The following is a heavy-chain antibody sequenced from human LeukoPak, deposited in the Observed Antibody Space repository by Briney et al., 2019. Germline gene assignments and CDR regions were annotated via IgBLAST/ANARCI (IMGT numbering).Heavy chain of an antibody. CDR1: GGTITSGAFS. D-gene: IGHD6-19*01. J-gene: IGHJ4*02. V-gene: IGHV4-30-2*01. CDR2: IFHSGNT. CDR3: ARHYSSGWPYFDY. Sequence: SETLSPTCTVSGGTITSGAFSWSWIRQPPGKGLEWIGHIFHSGNTYYNPSLKSRVTISIDRSKNQFSLRLSSVTAADTAVYYCARHYSSGWPYFDYWGQGTLVTVSS.